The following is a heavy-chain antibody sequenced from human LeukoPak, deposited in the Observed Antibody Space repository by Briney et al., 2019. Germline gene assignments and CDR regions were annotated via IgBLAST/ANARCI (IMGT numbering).Heavy chain of an antibody. CDR2: INTNTGNP. V-gene: IGHV7-4-1*02. Sequence: GASVKVSCKASGYTFTSYAMNWVRQAPGQGLEWMGWINTNTGNPTYAQGFTGRFVFSLDTSVSTAYLQISSLKAEDTAVYYCARDLGQWLVRLYGMDVWGQGTTVTVSS. J-gene: IGHJ6*02. CDR1: GYTFTSYA. D-gene: IGHD6-19*01. CDR3: ARDLGQWLVRLYGMDV.